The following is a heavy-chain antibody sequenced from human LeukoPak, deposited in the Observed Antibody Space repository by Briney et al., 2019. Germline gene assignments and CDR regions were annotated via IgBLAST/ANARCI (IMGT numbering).Heavy chain of an antibody. D-gene: IGHD2-2*01. Sequence: PGRSLRLSCAASGFTFSSYGMHWVRQAPGKGLERVAVIWYDGSNKYYADSVKGRFTISRDNSKNTLYLQMNSLRAEDTAVYYCARDRRGYCSSTSCPKEFDYWGQGTLVTVSS. CDR2: IWYDGSNK. CDR3: ARDRRGYCSSTSCPKEFDY. J-gene: IGHJ4*02. CDR1: GFTFSSYG. V-gene: IGHV3-33*01.